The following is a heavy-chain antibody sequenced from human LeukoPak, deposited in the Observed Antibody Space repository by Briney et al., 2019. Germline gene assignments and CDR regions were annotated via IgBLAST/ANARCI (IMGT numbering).Heavy chain of an antibody. D-gene: IGHD3-16*01. CDR2: IYYSGST. CDR3: ASYAPEGLLGDYFDY. J-gene: IGHJ4*02. V-gene: IGHV4-59*08. CDR1: GGSISSYY. Sequence: SETLSLTCTVSGGSISSYYWSWIRQPPGKGLEWIGYIYYSGSTNYNPSLKSRVTISVDTSKNQFSLKLSSVTAADTAVYYCASYAPEGLLGDYFDYWGQGTLVTVSS.